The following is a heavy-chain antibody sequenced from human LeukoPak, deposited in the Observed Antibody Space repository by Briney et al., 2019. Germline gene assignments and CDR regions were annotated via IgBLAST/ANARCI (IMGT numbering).Heavy chain of an antibody. J-gene: IGHJ4*02. CDR1: GGSFSGYY. V-gene: IGHV4-34*01. D-gene: IGHD3-22*01. CDR3: ASQYYYDSSGYYVDY. Sequence: PSETLSLTCAVYGGSFSGYYWSWIRQPPGKGLEWIGEINHSGSTNYNPSLKSRVTISVDTSKNQFSLKLSSVTAADTAVYYRASQYYYDSSGYYVDYWGQGTLVTVSS. CDR2: INHSGST.